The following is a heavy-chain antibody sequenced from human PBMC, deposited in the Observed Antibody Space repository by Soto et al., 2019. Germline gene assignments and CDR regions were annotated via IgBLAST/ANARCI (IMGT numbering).Heavy chain of an antibody. D-gene: IGHD6-13*01. J-gene: IGHJ4*02. CDR2: FDPEDGKR. Sequence: ASVKVSCKVSGYTLSELSMHWVRQAPGKGLEWMGGFDPEDGKRMYAQNFHGRVTMTEDTSTDTAYMELSSLRSEDTALYFCATSPPGYTSSWYAEKVYWGQGTLVTVSS. CDR1: GYTLSELS. CDR3: ATSPPGYTSSWYAEKVY. V-gene: IGHV1-24*01.